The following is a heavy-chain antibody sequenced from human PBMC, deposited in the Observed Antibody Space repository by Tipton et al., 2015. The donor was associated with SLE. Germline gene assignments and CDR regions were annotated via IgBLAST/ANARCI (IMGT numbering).Heavy chain of an antibody. J-gene: IGHJ6*02. Sequence: LSLTCAASGFNFSYNYMSWVRQAPGKGLEWVSIIYSDGSTYYGDSVKGRFTISRDNAKNSLFLQMNSLRAEDTAVYYCARAALRYFDWLPTYYYGMDVWGQGTTVTVSS. CDR3: ARAALRYFDWLPTYYYGMDV. V-gene: IGHV3-53*05. CDR2: IYSDGST. CDR1: GFNFSYNY. D-gene: IGHD3-9*01.